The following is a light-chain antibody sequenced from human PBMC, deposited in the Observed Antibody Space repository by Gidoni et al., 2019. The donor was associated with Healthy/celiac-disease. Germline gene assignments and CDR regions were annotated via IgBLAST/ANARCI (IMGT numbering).Light chain of an antibody. CDR1: PSVSSSY. CDR2: GAS. CDR3: QQYGSSP. Sequence: DIVLTQSPGTLSLSPGERATLSCRASPSVSSSYLAWYQQKPGQAPRLLIYGASSRATGIPDRFSGSGSGTDFTLTISRLEPEDFAVYYCQQYGSSPFGGGTKVEIK. J-gene: IGKJ4*01. V-gene: IGKV3-20*01.